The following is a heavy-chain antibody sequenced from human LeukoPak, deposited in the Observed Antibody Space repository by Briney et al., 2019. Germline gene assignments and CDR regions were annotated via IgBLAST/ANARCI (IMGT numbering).Heavy chain of an antibody. D-gene: IGHD6-19*01. CDR2: INHSGST. Sequence: SETLSLTCAVYGGSFSGYYWSWIRQPPGKGLEWIGEINHSGSTNYNPSLKSRVTISVDTSKNQFSLKLSSVTAADPAVYYCARGHGLAGIAVAGYLFDYWGQGTLVTVSS. CDR3: ARGHGLAGIAVAGYLFDY. V-gene: IGHV4-34*01. CDR1: GGSFSGYY. J-gene: IGHJ4*02.